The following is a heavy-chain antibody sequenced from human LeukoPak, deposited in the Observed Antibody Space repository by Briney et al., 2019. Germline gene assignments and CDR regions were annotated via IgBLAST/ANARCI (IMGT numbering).Heavy chain of an antibody. J-gene: IGHJ4*02. CDR1: GGSISSSSYY. D-gene: IGHD2-2*01. Sequence: SETLSLTCTVSGGSISSSSYYWGWIRQPPGKGLEWIGYIYYSGSTNYNPSLKSRVTISVDTSKNQFSLKLSSVTAADTAVYYCARGGYCSSSSCYSFNYWGQGTLITVSS. V-gene: IGHV4-61*05. CDR2: IYYSGST. CDR3: ARGGYCSSSSCYSFNY.